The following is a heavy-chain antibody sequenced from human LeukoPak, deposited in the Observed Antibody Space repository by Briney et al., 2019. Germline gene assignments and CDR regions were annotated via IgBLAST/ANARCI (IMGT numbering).Heavy chain of an antibody. CDR2: IEYSGST. V-gene: IGHV4-34*01. CDR1: GGSFSGYY. Sequence: SETLSLTCAVYGGSFSGYYWSWIRQPPGKGLEWIGSIEYSGSTYYNPPLKSRVIMSVDTSKKQFSLKVTSVTAADTAVYYCARLAHSSGYLAFDYWGQGTLVTVSS. D-gene: IGHD6-19*01. CDR3: ARLAHSSGYLAFDY. J-gene: IGHJ4*02.